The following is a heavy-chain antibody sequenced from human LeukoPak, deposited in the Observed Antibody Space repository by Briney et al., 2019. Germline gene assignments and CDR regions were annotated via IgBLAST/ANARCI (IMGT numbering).Heavy chain of an antibody. CDR2: IIPIFGTA. J-gene: IGHJ3*02. D-gene: IGHD3-22*01. Sequence: ASVKVSCKASGGTFSSYAISWVRQAPGQGLEWMGGIIPIFGTANYAQKFQGRVTITADESTSTAYMELSSLRSEDTAVYYCARDIVGAFDIWGQGAMVTVSS. V-gene: IGHV1-69*13. CDR3: ARDIVGAFDI. CDR1: GGTFSSYA.